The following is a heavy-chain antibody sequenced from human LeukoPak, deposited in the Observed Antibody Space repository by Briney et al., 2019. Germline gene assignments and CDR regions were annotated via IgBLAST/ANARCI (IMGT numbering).Heavy chain of an antibody. CDR2: ISSSSSYI. CDR1: GFTFSSYS. CDR3: ARVSGNFPALDI. Sequence: PGGSLRLSCAASGFTFSSYSMNWVRQAPGKGLEWVSSISSSSSYIYYADSVKGRFTISRDNAKNSLYLQMNSLRAEDTAVYYCARVSGNFPALDIWGQGTMVTVSS. V-gene: IGHV3-21*01. J-gene: IGHJ3*02. D-gene: IGHD1-26*01.